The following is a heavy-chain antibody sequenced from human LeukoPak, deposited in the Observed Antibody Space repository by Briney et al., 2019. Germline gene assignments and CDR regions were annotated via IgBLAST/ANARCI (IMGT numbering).Heavy chain of an antibody. V-gene: IGHV3-23*01. Sequence: PGGSLRLSCAASGFTFSNYAMMWVRQAPGKRLEWISSITGSGDGTYYADSVRGRFTISRDNFENTLFLQVNSLRAEDTAVYFCVKGFVHPTYYFDYWGQGTLVTVSS. J-gene: IGHJ4*02. D-gene: IGHD3-10*01. CDR1: GFTFSNYA. CDR3: VKGFVHPTYYFDY. CDR2: ITGSGDGT.